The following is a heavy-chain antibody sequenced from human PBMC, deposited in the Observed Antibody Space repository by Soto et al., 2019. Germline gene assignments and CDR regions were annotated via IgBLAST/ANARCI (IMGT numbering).Heavy chain of an antibody. J-gene: IGHJ5*02. CDR3: ARDGNDSGSYSWFDP. Sequence: SETLSLTCAVSGGSISSSNWWSWVRQPPGKGLEWIGEIYHNGSTNYNPSLKSRVTISVDKSKNQFSLKLSSVTAADTAVYYCARDGNDSGSYSWFDPWGQGTLVTVSS. D-gene: IGHD1-26*01. CDR2: IYHNGST. CDR1: GGSISSSNW. V-gene: IGHV4-4*02.